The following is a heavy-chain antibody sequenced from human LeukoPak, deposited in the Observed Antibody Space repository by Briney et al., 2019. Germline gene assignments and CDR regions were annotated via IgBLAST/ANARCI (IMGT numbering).Heavy chain of an antibody. V-gene: IGHV3-53*01. Sequence: GGSLRLSCAVSGLTVSSNYMSWVRQAPGKGLEWVSVIYSGGSTYYADSVKGRFTISRDNSKNTLYLQMNSLRAEDTAVYYCARESGYSSGWYEGYFDYWGQGTLVTVSS. CDR3: ARESGYSSGWYEGYFDY. CDR1: GLTVSSNY. J-gene: IGHJ4*02. D-gene: IGHD6-19*01. CDR2: IYSGGST.